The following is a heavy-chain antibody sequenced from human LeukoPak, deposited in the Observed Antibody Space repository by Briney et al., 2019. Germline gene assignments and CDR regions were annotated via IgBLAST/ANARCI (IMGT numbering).Heavy chain of an antibody. J-gene: IGHJ4*02. CDR3: ARDLSGGGLDY. D-gene: IGHD3-10*01. Sequence: GGSLRLSCAASGFTFTSYAMHWVRQAPGKGLEYVSAISNNGVRIYYANSVKGRFSISRDNSKNTLSLQMGSLRAEDMAVYYCARDLSGGGLDYWGQGTLVTVSS. CDR2: ISNNGVRI. CDR1: GFTFTSYA. V-gene: IGHV3-64*01.